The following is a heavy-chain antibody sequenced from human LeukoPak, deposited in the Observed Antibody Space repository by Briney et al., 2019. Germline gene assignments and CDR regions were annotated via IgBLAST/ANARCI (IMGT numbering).Heavy chain of an antibody. Sequence: ASVKVSCKASGYTFTSYDINWVRQAPGQGLEWMGWMNPNRGNTGYAQKFRGRVTMTRNTSISTAYMELSSLRSEDTAVYYCARGISLYYDFWSDYNWFDPWGQGTLVTVSS. D-gene: IGHD3-3*01. V-gene: IGHV1-8*01. CDR3: ARGISLYYDFWSDYNWFDP. J-gene: IGHJ5*02. CDR1: GYTFTSYD. CDR2: MNPNRGNT.